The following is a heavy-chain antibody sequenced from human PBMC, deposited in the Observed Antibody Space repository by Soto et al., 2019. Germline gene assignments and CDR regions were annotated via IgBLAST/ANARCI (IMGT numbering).Heavy chain of an antibody. V-gene: IGHV1-18*01. CDR1: GYTFTSYG. D-gene: IGHD4-17*01. Sequence: QVQLVQSGAEVKKPGASVKVSCKASGYTFTSYGISWVRQAPGQGLEWMGWISAYNGNTNYAQKLQGRVTMTTDTSTSTDYMELRSLRSDDTAVYYCARDDLYGDYNLGYGMDVWGQGTTVTVSS. CDR2: ISAYNGNT. J-gene: IGHJ6*02. CDR3: ARDDLYGDYNLGYGMDV.